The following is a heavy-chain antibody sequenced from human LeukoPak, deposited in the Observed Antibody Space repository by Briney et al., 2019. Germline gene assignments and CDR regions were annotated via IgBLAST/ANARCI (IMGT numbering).Heavy chain of an antibody. V-gene: IGHV1-46*01. D-gene: IGHD3-22*01. CDR1: GYTFTSYY. CDR3: ARNYYDSSGVRVGFRFDP. Sequence: ASVKVSCKASGYTFTSYYMHWVRQAPGQGLEWMGIINPSGGSTSYAQKFQGRVTMTRDTSTSTVYMELSSLRSEDTAVYYCARNYYDSSGVRVGFRFDPWGQGTLVTVSS. CDR2: INPSGGST. J-gene: IGHJ5*02.